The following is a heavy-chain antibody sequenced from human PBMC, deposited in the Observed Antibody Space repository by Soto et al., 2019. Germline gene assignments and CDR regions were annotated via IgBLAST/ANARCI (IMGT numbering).Heavy chain of an antibody. D-gene: IGHD5-18*01. J-gene: IGHJ4*02. Sequence: EVQLVESGGGLVQPGGSLRLSCAASGFTFSHYWMHWVRQAPGKGLVWVSRINNDESSTIYADSVKGRFTISRDNAKNTLYLQMSTLRVEDTAVYYRVRGIVDTEFDYWGQGALVTVSS. CDR3: VRGIVDTEFDY. CDR2: INNDESST. CDR1: GFTFSHYW. V-gene: IGHV3-74*01.